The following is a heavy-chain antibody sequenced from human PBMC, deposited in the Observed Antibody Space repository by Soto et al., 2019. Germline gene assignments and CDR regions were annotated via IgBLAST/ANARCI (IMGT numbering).Heavy chain of an antibody. CDR2: IIPIFGTA. D-gene: IGHD3-3*01. Sequence: QVQLVQSGAEVKKPGSSVKVSCKASGGTFSSYAISWVRQAPGQGLEWMGGIIPIFGTANYAQKFQGRVTITADESTSTAYMELSSLRSEDTAVYSCARDRVLRSIRDYDYYYGMYVWGQGTTVTVSS. CDR1: GGTFSSYA. V-gene: IGHV1-69*01. CDR3: ARDRVLRSIRDYDYYYGMYV. J-gene: IGHJ6*02.